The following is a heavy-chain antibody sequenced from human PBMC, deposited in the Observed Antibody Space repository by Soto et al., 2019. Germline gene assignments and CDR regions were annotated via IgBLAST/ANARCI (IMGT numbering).Heavy chain of an antibody. V-gene: IGHV6-1*01. J-gene: IGHJ5*02. D-gene: IGHD1-7*01. CDR2: TYYRSKWYN. CDR3: ARMVELPSWFDP. Sequence: QVPLQQSGPGLVKPSQTLSLTCAISGDSVSSNSAAWNWIRQSPSRGLGWLGRTYYRSKWYNDYAESVKSRITTSPDTSKNHFSLQLNSVTPEDTAVYYCARMVELPSWFDPWGQGTLVTFSS. CDR1: GDSVSSNSAA.